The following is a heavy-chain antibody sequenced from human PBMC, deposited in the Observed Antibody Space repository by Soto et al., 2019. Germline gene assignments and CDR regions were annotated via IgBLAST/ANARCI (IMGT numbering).Heavy chain of an antibody. CDR2: IYYSGST. Sequence: PSETLSLTCTVSGGSISSGGYYWSWIRQHPGKGLEWIGYIYYSGSTYYNPSLKSRVTISVDTSKNQFSLKLSSVTAADTAVYYCGRESTSVAATSNWFDPGGQETLFTVPS. D-gene: IGHD2-15*01. CDR1: GGSISSGGYY. CDR3: GRESTSVAATSNWFDP. J-gene: IGHJ5*02. V-gene: IGHV4-31*03.